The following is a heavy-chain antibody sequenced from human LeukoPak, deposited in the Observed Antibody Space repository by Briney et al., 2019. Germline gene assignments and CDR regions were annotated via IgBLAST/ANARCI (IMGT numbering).Heavy chain of an antibody. CDR1: GFIFNDYY. CDR2: ISSSGDTI. V-gene: IGHV3-11*01. CDR3: ARAAGWFAP. J-gene: IGHJ5*02. Sequence: GGSLRLSCEASGFIFNDYYMSWIRQAPRKGLEWISYISSSGDTINYADSVKGRFTISRDNAKKSLYLQMNSLRVDDTAVYYCARAAGWFAPWGQGTLVTVSS.